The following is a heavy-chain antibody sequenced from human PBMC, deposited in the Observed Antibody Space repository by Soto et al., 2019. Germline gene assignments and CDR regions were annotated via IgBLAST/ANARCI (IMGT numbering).Heavy chain of an antibody. V-gene: IGHV5-51*01. CDR1: GYSFTSYW. Sequence: GESLKISCKGSGYSFTSYWIDWVRQMPGKGLEWMGIIYPGDSDTRYSPSFQGQVTISADKSISTAYLQWSSLKASDTAMYYCARLGSLDYYGMDVWGQGTTVTVSS. J-gene: IGHJ6*02. CDR3: ARLGSLDYYGMDV. CDR2: IYPGDSDT.